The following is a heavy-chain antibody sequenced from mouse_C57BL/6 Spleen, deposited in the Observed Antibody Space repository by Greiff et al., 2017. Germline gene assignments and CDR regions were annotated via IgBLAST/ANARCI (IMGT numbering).Heavy chain of an antibody. CDR1: GYSITSGYY. D-gene: IGHD1-2*01. V-gene: IGHV3-6*01. J-gene: IGHJ3*01. CDR2: ISYDGSN. Sequence: EVQLQQSGPGLVKPSQSLSLTCSVPGYSITSGYYWNWIRQFPGNKLEWMGYISYDGSNNYNQSLKNRISITRDTSKNQFFLKLNSVPTEDTTTYYCARGETTLQVFPFAYWGQGTLVTVSA. CDR3: ARGETTLQVFPFAY.